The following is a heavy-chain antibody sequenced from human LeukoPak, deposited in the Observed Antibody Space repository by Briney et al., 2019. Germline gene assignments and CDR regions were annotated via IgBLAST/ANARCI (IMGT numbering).Heavy chain of an antibody. D-gene: IGHD3-9*01. Sequence: ASVKVSCKASGYTFTRYYMHWVRQAPGQGLEWMGIINPSGGSTSYAQKFQGRVTMTRDTSTSTVYMELSSLRSEDTAVYYCARDGLRYFDRYYFDYWGQGTLVTVSS. V-gene: IGHV1-46*01. CDR1: GYTFTRYY. CDR3: ARDGLRYFDRYYFDY. CDR2: INPSGGST. J-gene: IGHJ4*02.